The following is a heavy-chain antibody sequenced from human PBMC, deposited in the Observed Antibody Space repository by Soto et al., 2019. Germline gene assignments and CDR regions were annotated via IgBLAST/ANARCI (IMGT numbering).Heavy chain of an antibody. CDR3: AKDRRAAAGAYYYYGMDV. CDR1: GFTFSSYA. J-gene: IGHJ6*02. CDR2: ISGSGGST. D-gene: IGHD6-13*01. Sequence: GGSLTLSCAASGFTFSSYAMSWVRQAPGKGLEWVSAISGSGGSTYYADSVKGRFTISRDNSKNTLYLQMNSLRAEDTAVYYCAKDRRAAAGAYYYYGMDVWGQGTTVTVSS. V-gene: IGHV3-23*01.